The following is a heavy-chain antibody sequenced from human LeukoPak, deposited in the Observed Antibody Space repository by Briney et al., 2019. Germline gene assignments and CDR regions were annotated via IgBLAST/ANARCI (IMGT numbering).Heavy chain of an antibody. CDR2: ISSRGGTI. J-gene: IGHJ4*02. D-gene: IGHD2-21*02. V-gene: IGHV3-48*03. Sequence: GGSLRLSCAASGFTFSSYEMNWVRQAPGKGLEWVSYISSRGGTIYYADSVKGRFTISRDNAKNSLYLQVNSLRAEDTAFYYCARDKGDYSFDYWGQGTLVTVSS. CDR1: GFTFSSYE. CDR3: ARDKGDYSFDY.